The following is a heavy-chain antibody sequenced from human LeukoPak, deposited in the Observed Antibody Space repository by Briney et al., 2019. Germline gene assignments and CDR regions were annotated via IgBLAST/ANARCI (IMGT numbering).Heavy chain of an antibody. J-gene: IGHJ4*02. CDR3: ARMAYCTNGVCYGFDY. D-gene: IGHD2-8*01. Sequence: SETLSLTCAVYGGSFSGYYWSWIRLPPGKGLEWIGEINHSGSTNYNPSLKSRVTISVDTSKNQFSLKLSSVTAADTAVYYCARMAYCTNGVCYGFDYWGQGTLVTVSS. CDR1: GGSFSGYY. CDR2: INHSGST. V-gene: IGHV4-34*01.